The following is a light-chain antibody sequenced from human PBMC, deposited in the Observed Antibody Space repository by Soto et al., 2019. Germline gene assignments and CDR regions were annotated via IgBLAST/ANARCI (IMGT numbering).Light chain of an antibody. J-gene: IGKJ5*01. CDR3: MQALQTPNT. Sequence: IVMTQSPLSLPVTPGEPASISCRSSQSLLHSNGYNYLDWYLQKPGQSPQLLIYLGSNRASGVPDRFSGSGSGTDFTLKISRVDAEDVGVYYCMQALQTPNTFGQGTRLEIK. CDR1: QSLLHSNGYNY. CDR2: LGS. V-gene: IGKV2-28*01.